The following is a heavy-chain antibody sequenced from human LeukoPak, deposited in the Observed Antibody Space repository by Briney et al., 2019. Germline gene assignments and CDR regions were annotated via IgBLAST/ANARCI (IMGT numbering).Heavy chain of an antibody. J-gene: IGHJ4*02. Sequence: SVKVSCKXSGGTFSSYAISWVRQAPGQGLEWMGRIIPIFGTANYAQKFQGRVTITTDESTSTAYMELSSLRSEDTAVYYCARGSGYSYGSEDYWGQGTLVTVSS. CDR1: GGTFSSYA. CDR2: IIPIFGTA. D-gene: IGHD5-18*01. V-gene: IGHV1-69*05. CDR3: ARGSGYSYGSEDY.